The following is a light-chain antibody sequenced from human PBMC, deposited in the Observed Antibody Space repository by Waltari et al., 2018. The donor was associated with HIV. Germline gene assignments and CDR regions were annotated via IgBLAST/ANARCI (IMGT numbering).Light chain of an antibody. CDR2: GAS. CDR1: QSVSSSY. CDR3: QQYDSTPLT. V-gene: IGKV3-20*01. J-gene: IGKJ4*02. Sequence: ESVLTQSPGTVSLSPGDSATLSCRASQSVSSSYLAWYPQKPGQAPRLLIYGASSRATGIPDRLSGSGSGTDFTDTISGLEPEHFAVYYCQQYDSTPLTFSGGTKVEIK.